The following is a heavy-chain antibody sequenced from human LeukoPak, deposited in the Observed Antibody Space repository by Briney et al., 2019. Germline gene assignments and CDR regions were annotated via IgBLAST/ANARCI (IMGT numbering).Heavy chain of an antibody. CDR3: ARGDYDILTGYYPLGYFDL. V-gene: IGHV4-59*01. J-gene: IGHJ2*01. D-gene: IGHD3-9*01. CDR1: GGSISSYY. CDR2: IYYSGST. Sequence: TPSETLSLTCTVSGGSISSYYWSWIRQPPGKGLEWIGYIYYSGSTNYNPSLKSRVTISVDTSKNQFSLKLSSVTAADTAVYYCARGDYDILTGYYPLGYFDLWGRGTLVTVSS.